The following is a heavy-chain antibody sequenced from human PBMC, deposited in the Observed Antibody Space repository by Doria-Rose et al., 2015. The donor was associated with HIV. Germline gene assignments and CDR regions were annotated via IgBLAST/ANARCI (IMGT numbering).Heavy chain of an antibody. J-gene: IGHJ4*02. CDR2: IFSDDER. CDR1: GVSLSSPGMG. V-gene: IGHV2-26*01. CDR3: ARIKSSRWYHKYYFDF. D-gene: IGHD6-13*01. Sequence: QITLKESGPVLVKPTETLTLTCTVSGVSLSSPGMGVSWIRQPPGKALEWLAYIFSDDERSYKTSLKSRLTISRGTSKSQVVLTMTDMDPVDTATYYCARIKSSRWYHKYYFDFWGQGTLVIVPA.